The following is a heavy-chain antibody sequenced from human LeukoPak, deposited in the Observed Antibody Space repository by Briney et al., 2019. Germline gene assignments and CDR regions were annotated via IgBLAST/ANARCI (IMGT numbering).Heavy chain of an antibody. J-gene: IGHJ4*02. CDR2: IKQDGSEK. CDR1: GFTFSNYW. V-gene: IGHV3-7*01. D-gene: IGHD3-9*01. CDR3: ARFSPGDYYDILTDYYNAYFDY. Sequence: GGSLRLSCAASGFTFSNYWMSWVRQAPGKGLEWVANIKQDGSEKYYVDSVKGRFIISRDNAKKLLYLQMNSLRAEDTAVYYCARFSPGDYYDILTDYYNAYFDYWGQGTLVTVSS.